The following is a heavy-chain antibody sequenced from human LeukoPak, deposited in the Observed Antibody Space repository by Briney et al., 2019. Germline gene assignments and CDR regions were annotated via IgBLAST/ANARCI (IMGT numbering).Heavy chain of an antibody. CDR1: GGSISSGDYY. CDR2: FYYSVST. Sequence: SETLSLTCTVSGGSISSGDYYWSWIRQPPGKGLEWIGYFYYSVSTYYNPSLKSRVTISVDTSKNQFSLKLSSVTAADTAVYYCARERGGYSYGSRPFDYWGQGTLVTVSS. D-gene: IGHD5-18*01. CDR3: ARERGGYSYGSRPFDY. V-gene: IGHV4-30-4*01. J-gene: IGHJ4*02.